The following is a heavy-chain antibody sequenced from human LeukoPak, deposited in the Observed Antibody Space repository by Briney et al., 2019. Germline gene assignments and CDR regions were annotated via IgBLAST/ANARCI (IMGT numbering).Heavy chain of an antibody. V-gene: IGHV3-74*01. CDR1: GFTFSSYW. CDR2: INSDGSST. CDR3: ARDDAYSSGFDFDY. J-gene: IGHJ4*02. D-gene: IGHD6-19*01. Sequence: GGSLRLSCAASGFTFSSYWMHWVRQAPAKGLVWVSRINSDGSSTTYADPVKGRFTISRDNAKNTLYLQMNSLRAEDTAVYYCARDDAYSSGFDFDYWGQGTLVTVSS.